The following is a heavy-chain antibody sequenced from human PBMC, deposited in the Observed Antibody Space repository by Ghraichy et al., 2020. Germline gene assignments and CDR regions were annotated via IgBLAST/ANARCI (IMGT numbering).Heavy chain of an antibody. CDR1: GLMFSPNT. CDR2: ISSSTGYI. J-gene: IGHJ6*02. Sequence: LSLTCVASGLMFSPNTMNWVRQAPGKGLEWVSSISSSTGYIYYADSVQGRFTISRDNAQNSLYLQMNSLRAEDTAVYYCSRGGGAGTPVLYHMDVWGLGTTVTVSS. V-gene: IGHV3-21*01. D-gene: IGHD6-19*01. CDR3: SRGGGAGTPVLYHMDV.